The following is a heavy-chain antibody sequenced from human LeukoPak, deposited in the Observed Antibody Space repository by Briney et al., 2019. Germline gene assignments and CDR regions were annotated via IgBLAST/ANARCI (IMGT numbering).Heavy chain of an antibody. V-gene: IGHV4-34*01. Sequence: SETLSLTCAVYGGSFSGYYWSWIRQPPGRGLEWIGEINHSGSTNYNPSLKSRVTISVDTSKNQFSLKLSSVTAADTAVYYCARGRCSGGSCYPRYYYYYMDVWGKGTMVTVSS. CDR2: INHSGST. D-gene: IGHD2-15*01. J-gene: IGHJ6*03. CDR3: ARGRCSGGSCYPRYYYYYMDV. CDR1: GGSFSGYY.